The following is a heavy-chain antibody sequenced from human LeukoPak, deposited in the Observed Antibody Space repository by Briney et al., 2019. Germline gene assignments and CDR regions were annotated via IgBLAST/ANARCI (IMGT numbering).Heavy chain of an antibody. CDR3: AKDMSSGWYDRYYYYGMDV. CDR2: ISWNSGSI. D-gene: IGHD6-19*01. Sequence: GGSLRLSCAASGFTFDDYAMHWVRQAPGKGLEWVSGISWNSGSIGYADSVKGRFTISRDNAKNSLYLQMNSLRAGDTALYYCAKDMSSGWYDRYYYYGMDVWGQGTTVTVSS. V-gene: IGHV3-9*01. CDR1: GFTFDDYA. J-gene: IGHJ6*02.